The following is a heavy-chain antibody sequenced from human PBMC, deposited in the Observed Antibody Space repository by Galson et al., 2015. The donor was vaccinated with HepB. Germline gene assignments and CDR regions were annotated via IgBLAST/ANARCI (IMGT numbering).Heavy chain of an antibody. CDR2: IYWDDDK. CDR3: AHRRSTVSDPKDAFDV. V-gene: IGHV2-5*02. D-gene: IGHD4-11*01. J-gene: IGHJ3*01. CDR1: GFSLSTGGVG. Sequence: PALVKPTQTLTVTCTFSGFSLSTGGVGVGWIRQPPGKALEWLALIYWDDDKHYSPSLKSRLTITKDTSKNQVVLTMTNMAPVDTATYYCAHRRSTVSDPKDAFDVWGRGTMVTVSS.